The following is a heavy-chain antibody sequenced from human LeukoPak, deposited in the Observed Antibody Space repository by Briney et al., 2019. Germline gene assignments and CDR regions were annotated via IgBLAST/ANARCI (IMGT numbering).Heavy chain of an antibody. J-gene: IGHJ6*03. V-gene: IGHV3-23*01. Sequence: GGSQRLSCAASGFTFSSYGMSWVRQAPGKGLEWVSAISGSGGSTYYADSVKGRFTISRDNSKNTLYLQMNSLRAEDTAVYYCAKSFRSHYYYMDVWGKGTAVTISS. CDR3: AKSFRSHYYYMDV. D-gene: IGHD2-15*01. CDR1: GFTFSSYG. CDR2: ISGSGGST.